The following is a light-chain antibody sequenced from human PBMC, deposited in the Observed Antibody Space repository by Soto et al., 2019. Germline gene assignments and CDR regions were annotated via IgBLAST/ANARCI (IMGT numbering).Light chain of an antibody. V-gene: IGKV3-20*01. CDR1: QSVSSGY. CDR2: GAS. CDR3: QHFGSPYT. Sequence: EIVLTQSPGTLSLSPGERATLSCRASQSVSSGYLAWYQQKPGQAPRLLIYGASSRATGIPDRFSGSGSGTDFTLTISRLEPEDFAVFYCQHFGSPYTFGQGTKLEIK. J-gene: IGKJ2*01.